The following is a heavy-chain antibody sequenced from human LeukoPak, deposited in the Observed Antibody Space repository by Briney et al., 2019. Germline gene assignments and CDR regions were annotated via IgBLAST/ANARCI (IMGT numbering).Heavy chain of an antibody. CDR1: GFTFNRSG. V-gene: IGHV3-33*01. J-gene: IGHJ4*02. CDR3: AQTGDKYGSFEY. CDR2: IFYDGSNK. Sequence: GGSLRLSCAASGFTFNRSGMHWVRQAPGKGLEGVALIFYDGSNKYFADSVKGRFTISRDNSKSMLYLQMNSLRAEDTAVYYCAQTGDKYGSFEYWGQGTLVTVSS. D-gene: IGHD3-10*01.